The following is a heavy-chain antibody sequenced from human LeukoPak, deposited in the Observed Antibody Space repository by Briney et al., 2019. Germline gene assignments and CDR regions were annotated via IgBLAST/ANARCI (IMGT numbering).Heavy chain of an antibody. Sequence: GASVKVSCKASGYTFTSYGISWVRQAPGQGLEWMGWISAYNGNTNYAQKLQGRVTMTTDTSTSTAYMELRSLRSDDAAVYYCARDIVVVVAAIDAFDIWGQGTMVTVSS. CDR2: ISAYNGNT. J-gene: IGHJ3*02. D-gene: IGHD2-15*01. CDR1: GYTFTSYG. CDR3: ARDIVVVVAAIDAFDI. V-gene: IGHV1-18*01.